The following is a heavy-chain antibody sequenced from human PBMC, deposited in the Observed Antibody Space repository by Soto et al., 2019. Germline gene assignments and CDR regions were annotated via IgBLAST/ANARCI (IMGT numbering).Heavy chain of an antibody. CDR2: IWYDGSNK. J-gene: IGHJ4*02. Sequence: GGSLRLSCAASGFTFSSYGMHWVRQAPGKGLEWVAVIWYDGSNKYYADSVKGRFTISRDNAKNSLYLQMNSLRAEDTAVYYCARDRLTNGVCYTFDYWGQGTLVTVSS. D-gene: IGHD2-8*01. CDR1: GFTFSSYG. V-gene: IGHV3-33*01. CDR3: ARDRLTNGVCYTFDY.